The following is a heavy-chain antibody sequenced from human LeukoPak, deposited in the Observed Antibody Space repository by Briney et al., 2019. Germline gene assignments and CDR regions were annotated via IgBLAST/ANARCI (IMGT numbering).Heavy chain of an antibody. CDR1: GYTFTSYG. V-gene: IGHV1-18*01. D-gene: IGHD3-22*01. Sequence: ASVKVSCKASGYTFTSYGTSWVRHALGQGLEWMGWISAYNGNTNYAQKLQGRVTMTTDTSTSTAYMELRSLRSDDTAVYYCARDPSYYDSSGYYPNYFDYWGQGTLVTVSS. CDR2: ISAYNGNT. CDR3: ARDPSYYDSSGYYPNYFDY. J-gene: IGHJ4*02.